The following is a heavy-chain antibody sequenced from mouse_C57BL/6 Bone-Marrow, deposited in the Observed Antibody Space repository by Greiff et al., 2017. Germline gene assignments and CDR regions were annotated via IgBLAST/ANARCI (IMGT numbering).Heavy chain of an antibody. V-gene: IGHV1-64*01. D-gene: IGHD1-1*01. J-gene: IGHJ2*01. CDR1: GYTFTSYW. Sequence: VQLQQPGAELVKPGASVTLSCKASGYTFTSYWMHWVKQRPGQGLEWIGMIHPNSGSTNYNEKFKSKATLTVDKSSSTAYMQLSSLTSADSAVYYSARAIITTVEGYWGQGTTLTVSS. CDR3: ARAIITTVEGY. CDR2: IHPNSGST.